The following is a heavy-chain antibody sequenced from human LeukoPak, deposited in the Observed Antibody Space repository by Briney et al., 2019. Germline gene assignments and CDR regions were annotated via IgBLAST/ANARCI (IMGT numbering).Heavy chain of an antibody. V-gene: IGHV4-59*01. CDR2: IYYSGST. J-gene: IGHJ6*02. Sequence: PSETLSLTCTVSGGSISSYYWSWIRQAPGKGLEWIGYIYYSGSTNYNPSLKSRVTISVDTSKNQFSLKLSSVTAADTAVYYCARLTLGYCSSTSCRLGYYYYGMDVWGQGTTVTVSS. D-gene: IGHD2-2*01. CDR1: GGSISSYY. CDR3: ARLTLGYCSSTSCRLGYYYYGMDV.